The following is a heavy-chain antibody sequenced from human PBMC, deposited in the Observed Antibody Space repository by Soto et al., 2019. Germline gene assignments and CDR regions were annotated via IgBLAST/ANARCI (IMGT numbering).Heavy chain of an antibody. CDR1: GGTFSSYA. V-gene: IGHV1-69*01. J-gene: IGHJ6*02. D-gene: IGHD2-2*01. CDR2: IIPIFGTA. CDR3: ARSNCSSTSCFGGGMDV. Sequence: QVQLVQSGAEVKKPGSSVKVSCKASGGTFSSYAISWVREAPGQGLEWMGGIIPIFGTANYAQKFQGRVTITADESTSTVYMELSSLRSEDTAVYYCARSNCSSTSCFGGGMDVWGQGTTVTVSS.